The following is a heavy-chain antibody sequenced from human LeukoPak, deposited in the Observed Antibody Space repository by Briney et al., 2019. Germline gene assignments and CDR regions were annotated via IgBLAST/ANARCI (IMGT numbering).Heavy chain of an antibody. CDR3: ARDLGGYSYGSHFDY. V-gene: IGHV3-21*01. CDR1: GVDFSAYS. J-gene: IGHJ4*02. CDR2: MTNDGSEI. D-gene: IGHD5-18*01. Sequence: GGSLRLSCAASGVDFSAYSMNWVRQAPGKGLEWVSTMTNDGSEIYYADSVRGRFTISRDNAKRSLYLQLNSLRAEDTAIYYCARDLGGYSYGSHFDYWGQGTLVTVSS.